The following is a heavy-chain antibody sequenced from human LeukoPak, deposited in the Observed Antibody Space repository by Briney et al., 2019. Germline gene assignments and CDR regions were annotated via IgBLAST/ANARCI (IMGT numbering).Heavy chain of an antibody. Sequence: GRSLRLSCAASGFTFSSYGMHWVRQAPGKGLEWVAVIWYDGSNKYYADSVKGRFTISRDNSKNTLYLQMNSLRAEDTAVYYCARDPGYAIYYFDYWGQGTLVTVSS. V-gene: IGHV3-33*01. CDR2: IWYDGSNK. CDR1: GFTFSSYG. J-gene: IGHJ4*02. CDR3: ARDPGYAIYYFDY. D-gene: IGHD3-9*01.